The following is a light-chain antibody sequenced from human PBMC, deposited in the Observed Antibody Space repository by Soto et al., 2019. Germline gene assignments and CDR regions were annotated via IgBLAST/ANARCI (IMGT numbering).Light chain of an antibody. J-gene: IGKJ1*01. CDR2: AAS. CDR3: QQSYSTPRT. V-gene: IGKV1-39*01. Sequence: DIRMTQSPSSLSASVGDRVTITCRASQSISSYLNWYQQKPGKAPKLLIYAASSLQSGVPSRFSGSVSGTDFTLTISSLQPEDFATYYCQQSYSTPRTFGQGTKVDIK. CDR1: QSISSY.